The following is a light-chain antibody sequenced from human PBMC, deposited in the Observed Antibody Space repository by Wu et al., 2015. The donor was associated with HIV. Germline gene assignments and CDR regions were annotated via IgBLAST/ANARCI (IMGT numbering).Light chain of an antibody. Sequence: DIQMTQSPSTLSASIGDRVTITCRASQSISNWLAWYQQKPGKAPKLLIYKASSLESGVPSRFSGSGSGTGFTLTISSLQPEDVATYYCQKYNTAPWTFGQGTKVEMK. J-gene: IGKJ1*01. CDR2: KAS. CDR3: QKYNTAPWT. V-gene: IGKV1-5*03. CDR1: QSISNW.